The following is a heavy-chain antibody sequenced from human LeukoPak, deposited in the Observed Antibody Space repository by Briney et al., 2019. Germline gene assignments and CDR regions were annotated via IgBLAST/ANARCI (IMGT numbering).Heavy chain of an antibody. CDR3: ARAVDTARFDY. D-gene: IGHD5-18*01. V-gene: IGHV1-69*13. Sequence: SVTVSFTSSGGTFIIYAISWVRQAPGQGLEWMGGIIPIFGTANYAQKFQGRVTITADESTSTAYMELSSLRSEDTAVYYCARAVDTARFDYWGQGTLVTVSS. J-gene: IGHJ4*02. CDR2: IIPIFGTA. CDR1: GGTFIIYA.